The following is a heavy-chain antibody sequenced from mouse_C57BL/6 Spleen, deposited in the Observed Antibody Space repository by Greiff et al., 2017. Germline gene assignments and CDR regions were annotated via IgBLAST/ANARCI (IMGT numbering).Heavy chain of an antibody. CDR2: IHPNSGST. D-gene: IGHD3-2*02. J-gene: IGHJ2*01. V-gene: IGHV1-64*01. CDR1: GYTFTSYW. CDR3: ARAIDQGPISDD. Sequence: QVQLQQPGAELVKPGASVKLSCKASGYTFTSYWMHWVKQRPGQGLEWIGMIHPNSGSTNYNEKFKSKATLSVDKSSSTAYMQLSSLTSKDSAVYDCARAIDQGPISDDWGQGTTLTVSA.